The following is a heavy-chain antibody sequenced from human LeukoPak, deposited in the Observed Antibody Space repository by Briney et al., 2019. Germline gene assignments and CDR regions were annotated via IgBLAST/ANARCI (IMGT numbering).Heavy chain of an antibody. D-gene: IGHD6-19*01. CDR1: GFTFSSYA. CDR2: ISGSGGST. V-gene: IGHV3-23*01. CDR3: AKSGGWYSSYFDY. J-gene: IGHJ4*02. Sequence: PGRSLRLSCAASGFTFSSYAMHWVRQAPGKGLEWVSAISGSGGSTYYADSVKGRFTISRDNSKNTLYLQMNSLRAEDTAVYYCAKSGGWYSSYFDYWGQGTLVTVSS.